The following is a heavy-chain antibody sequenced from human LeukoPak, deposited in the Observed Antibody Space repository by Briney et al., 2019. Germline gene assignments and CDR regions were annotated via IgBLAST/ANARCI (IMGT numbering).Heavy chain of an antibody. D-gene: IGHD3-9*01. J-gene: IGHJ6*03. Sequence: GGSLRLSCAASGFTFSSYGMHWVRQAPGKGLEWVAFIRYDGSNKYYADSVKGRFTISRDNSKNTLYLQMNSLRAEDTAVYYCAKGQDYDILTGVMDVWGKGTTVTISS. CDR3: AKGQDYDILTGVMDV. V-gene: IGHV3-30*02. CDR1: GFTFSSYG. CDR2: IRYDGSNK.